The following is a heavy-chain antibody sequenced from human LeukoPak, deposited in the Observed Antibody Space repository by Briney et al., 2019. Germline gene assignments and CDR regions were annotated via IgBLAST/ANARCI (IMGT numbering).Heavy chain of an antibody. CDR2: IFHSGST. Sequence: TPSETLSLTCIVSDYSISSGYYWGWIRQPPEKGLEWIGNIFHSGSTYYNPSLKSRVTISIDTSKNQFSLKLSSMTAADTAVYYCARVDSDWDYDLLTGYYYVDYWGQGTLVTVSS. J-gene: IGHJ4*02. D-gene: IGHD3-9*01. CDR3: ARVDSDWDYDLLTGYYYVDY. V-gene: IGHV4-38-2*02. CDR1: DYSISSGYY.